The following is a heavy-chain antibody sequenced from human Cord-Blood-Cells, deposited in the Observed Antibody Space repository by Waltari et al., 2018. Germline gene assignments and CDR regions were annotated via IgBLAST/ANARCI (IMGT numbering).Heavy chain of an antibody. V-gene: IGHV1-69*17. J-gene: IGHJ3*02. CDR3: ARGGYYGSGSYYNFAFDI. D-gene: IGHD3-10*01. CDR1: GGTFSSYA. CDR2: IIPIFGIA. Sequence: QVQLVQSGAEVKKPGSSVKVSCKASGGTFSSYAISWVRQAPGQGLEWMGGIIPIFGIANDAQKFQGRVTITADKSTSTAYMELSSLRSEDTAVYYCARGGYYGSGSYYNFAFDIWGQGTMVTVSS.